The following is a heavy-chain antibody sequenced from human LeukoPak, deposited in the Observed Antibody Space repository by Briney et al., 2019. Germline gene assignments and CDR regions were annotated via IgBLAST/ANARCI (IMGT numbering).Heavy chain of an antibody. CDR2: INPSGGST. CDR3: ASRPRGPSDAFDI. V-gene: IGHV1-46*02. Sequence: ASVKVSCKTSGYSENFYGITWVRQVAGQGLEWMGIINPSGGSTSYAQKFQGRVTMTRDMSTSTVYMEPSSLRSEDTAVYYCASRPRGPSDAFDIWGQGTMVTVSS. J-gene: IGHJ3*02. CDR1: GYSENFYG.